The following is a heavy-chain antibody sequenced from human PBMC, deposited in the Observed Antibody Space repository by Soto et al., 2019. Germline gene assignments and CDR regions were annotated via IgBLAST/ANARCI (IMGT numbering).Heavy chain of an antibody. V-gene: IGHV3-23*04. Sequence: VQLVESGGGVVQPGRSLRLSCAASGFTFSSYAMSWVRQAPGKGLEWVSAISGSGGSTYYADSVKGRFTISRDNSKNTLYLQMNSLRAEDTAVYYCAKGGQGCSGGSCHYYYYGMDVWGQGTTVTVSS. D-gene: IGHD2-15*01. J-gene: IGHJ6*02. CDR3: AKGGQGCSGGSCHYYYYGMDV. CDR2: ISGSGGST. CDR1: GFTFSSYA.